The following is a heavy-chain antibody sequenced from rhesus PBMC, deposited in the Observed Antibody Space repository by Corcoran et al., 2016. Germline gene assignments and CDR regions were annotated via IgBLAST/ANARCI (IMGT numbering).Heavy chain of an antibody. CDR3: ARVGSSWSEWDTVGTEWYFDL. Sequence: QVQLQESGPGLVKPSETLSLTCAVSGYSISSGYYWGWIRQPPGKGLEWIGSIYGSVGSNFLNPSLKSRVTLSVATSKNQLSLKLSSVTAADTAVYYCARVGSSWSEWDTVGTEWYFDLWGPGTPITISS. CDR1: GYSISSGYY. J-gene: IGHJ2*01. CDR2: IYGSVGSN. V-gene: IGHV4S14*01. D-gene: IGHD5-42*01.